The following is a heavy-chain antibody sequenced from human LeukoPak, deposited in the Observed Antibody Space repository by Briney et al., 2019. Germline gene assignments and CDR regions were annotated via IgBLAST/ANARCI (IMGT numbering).Heavy chain of an antibody. V-gene: IGHV3-48*01. CDR1: GFIFGRDS. Sequence: GGSLTLSCAASGFIFGRDSMNWVRQAPGRGLEWISYISRDSDIRYYADSVRGRFHISRDNARNSLYLQMNSLRADDTATYFCARRGTDASFSFFDVWGQGTMVTVSS. CDR3: ARRGTDASFSFFDV. J-gene: IGHJ3*01. D-gene: IGHD1-1*01. CDR2: ISRDSDIR.